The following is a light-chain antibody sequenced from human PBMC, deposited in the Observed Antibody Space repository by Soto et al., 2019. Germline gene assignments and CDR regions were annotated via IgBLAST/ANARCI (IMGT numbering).Light chain of an antibody. V-gene: IGKV1-5*03. J-gene: IGKJ2*01. CDR1: QSISSW. CDR2: SAS. CDR3: QQYNSYLYT. Sequence: DIQMTQSPSTLSASVGDRVTITCRASQSISSWLAWYQQKPGKAPNLLIYSASTLVSGVPSRFSGSGSGTEFTLTISSLQPDDFATYYCQQYNSYLYTFGQGTKLEIK.